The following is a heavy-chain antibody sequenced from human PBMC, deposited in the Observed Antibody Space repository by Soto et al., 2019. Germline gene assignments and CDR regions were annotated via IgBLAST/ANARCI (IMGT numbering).Heavy chain of an antibody. CDR2: IYYSENA. Sequence: QVQLQESGPRLVKPSQTLSLTCTVSGDSISSVIYYWSWIRQPPGKGLEWIGYIYYSENAYYNPERTSRVSMSVDTSKNQFSLRLNSVTSADTAVYYCAQTDYGSGAYLIWGQRTLVTVSS. CDR1: GDSISSVIYY. J-gene: IGHJ4*02. V-gene: IGHV4-30-4*01. D-gene: IGHD3-10*01. CDR3: AQTDYGSGAYLI.